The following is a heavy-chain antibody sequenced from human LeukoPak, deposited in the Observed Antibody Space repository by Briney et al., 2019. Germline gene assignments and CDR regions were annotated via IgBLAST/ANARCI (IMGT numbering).Heavy chain of an antibody. CDR3: ARARFTVTTQHDAFDI. CDR2: IIPIFGTA. D-gene: IGHD4-17*01. CDR1: GGTFSSYA. V-gene: IGHV1-69*13. J-gene: IGHJ3*02. Sequence: ASVKVSCKASGGTFSSYAISWVRQAPGQGLEWMGGIIPIFGTANYAQEFQGRVTITADESTSTAYMELSSLRSEDTAVYYCARARFTVTTQHDAFDIWGQGTMVTVSS.